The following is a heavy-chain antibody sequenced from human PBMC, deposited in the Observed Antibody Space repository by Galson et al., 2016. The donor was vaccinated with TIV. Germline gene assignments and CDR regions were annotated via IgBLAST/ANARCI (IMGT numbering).Heavy chain of an antibody. CDR2: ISYDATNT. J-gene: IGHJ6*02. D-gene: IGHD3-3*01. V-gene: IGHV3-30*04. CDR3: ASPRHGGFLRFSMDV. Sequence: SLRLSCAASSIHFSSFAMHWVRQAPGRGLEWVAVISYDATNTYYADSAKGRFTVSRDNSKNTLHLQINSVRGEDTATYYCASPRHGGFLRFSMDVWGQGTTVIVS. CDR1: SIHFSSFA.